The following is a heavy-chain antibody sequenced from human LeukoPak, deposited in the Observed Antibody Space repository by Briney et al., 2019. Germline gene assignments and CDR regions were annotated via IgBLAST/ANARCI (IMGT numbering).Heavy chain of an antibody. CDR2: IDPSDSYT. Sequence: TGESLKISCKGSGYSFTSYWITWVRQMPGKGLEWMGRIDPSDSYTNYSPSFQGHVTISADKSISSAYLQWSSLKASDTAIYYCARLGGSSSPGHYWGQGTLVTVSS. J-gene: IGHJ4*02. V-gene: IGHV5-10-1*01. CDR3: ARLGGSSSPGHY. CDR1: GYSFTSYW. D-gene: IGHD6-6*01.